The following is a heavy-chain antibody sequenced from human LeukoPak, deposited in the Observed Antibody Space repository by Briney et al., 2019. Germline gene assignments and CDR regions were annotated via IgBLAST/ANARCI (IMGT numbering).Heavy chain of an antibody. CDR1: ELTVSSNC. CDR3: ARRAGIYSHPYDY. J-gene: IGHJ4*02. V-gene: IGHV3-53*01. CDR2: IYSDGST. D-gene: IGHD1-14*01. Sequence: GGSLRLSCAASELTVSSNCMTWVRQAPGKGLEWVSFIYSDGSTYYADSVRGRFTISGDNSKNTLYLQMNSLRAEDTAVYYCARRAGIYSHPYDYWGQGTLVTVSS.